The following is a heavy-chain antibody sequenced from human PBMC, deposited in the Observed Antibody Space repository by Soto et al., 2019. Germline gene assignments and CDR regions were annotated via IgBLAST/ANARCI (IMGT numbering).Heavy chain of an antibody. CDR3: ARGRPNYFYYGLDV. V-gene: IGHV4-30-4*01. J-gene: IGHJ6*02. CDR2: KYYSGAT. CDR1: GGSIKSDYY. Sequence: SETLSLTCTVSGGSIKSDYYWTWVRQPPGGGLEWVGYKYYSGATDSDPSLKRRVSFSVDMSKNQFSLNLTSVTVADTAVYYCARGRPNYFYYGLDVWCQGIPVT.